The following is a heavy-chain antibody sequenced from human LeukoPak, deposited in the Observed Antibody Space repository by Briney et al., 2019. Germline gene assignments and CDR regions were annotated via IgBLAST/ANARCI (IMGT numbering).Heavy chain of an antibody. CDR1: GGSISSSNYY. D-gene: IGHD3-22*01. V-gene: IGHV4-39*07. CDR2: IYYSGAT. CDR3: ARGSSYYYDRSGYDQPDWFDP. Sequence: SETLSLTCTVSGGSISSSNYYWAWIRQPPGKGLEWIGTIYYSGATQYNPSLKSRVTISVDTSKNQFSLKLSSVTAADTAVYYCARGSSYYYDRSGYDQPDWFDPWGQGTLVTVSS. J-gene: IGHJ5*02.